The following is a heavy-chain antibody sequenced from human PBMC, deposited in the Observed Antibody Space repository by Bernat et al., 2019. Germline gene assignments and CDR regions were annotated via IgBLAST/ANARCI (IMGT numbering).Heavy chain of an antibody. J-gene: IGHJ6*03. CDR3: ARADQGDTAMAHYYYYMDV. V-gene: IGHV3-74*01. CDR2: INSDGSST. D-gene: IGHD5-18*01. CDR1: GFTFSSYW. Sequence: EVQLVESGGGLVQPGGSLRLSCAASGFTFSSYWMHWVRQAPGKGLVWVSRINSDGSSTSYADTMKGRFTIYRDNAKNTLYLQMNSQRAEDTAVYYCARADQGDTAMAHYYYYMDVWGKGTTVTVSS.